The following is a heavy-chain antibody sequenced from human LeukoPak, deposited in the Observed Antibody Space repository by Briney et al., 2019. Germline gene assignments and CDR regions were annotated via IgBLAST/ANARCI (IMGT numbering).Heavy chain of an antibody. CDR3: ARVVPAAVYYYYYYGMDV. D-gene: IGHD2-2*01. CDR1: GGSFSGYY. J-gene: IGHJ6*02. Sequence: PSETLSLTCAVYGGSFSGYYWSWIRQPPGKGLEWIGEINRSGSTNYNPSLKSRVTISVDTSKNQFSLKLSSVTAADTAVYYCARVVPAAVYYYYYYGMDVWGQGTTVTVSS. V-gene: IGHV4-34*01. CDR2: INRSGST.